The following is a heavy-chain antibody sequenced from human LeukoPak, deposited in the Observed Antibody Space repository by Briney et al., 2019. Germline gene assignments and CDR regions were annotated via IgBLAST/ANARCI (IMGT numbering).Heavy chain of an antibody. J-gene: IGHJ4*02. CDR3: AKRGPIYSSSPGNYFDY. CDR2: ISGSAIST. V-gene: IGHV3-23*01. CDR1: GFTFSRFA. D-gene: IGHD6-6*01. Sequence: PGGSLRLSCAASGFTFSRFAMTWVRQAPGKGLEWVSSISGSAISTYYADSVKGRFTISRDNSKNTLYLQMNSLRAEDTAVYYCAKRGPIYSSSPGNYFDYWGQGTLVTVSS.